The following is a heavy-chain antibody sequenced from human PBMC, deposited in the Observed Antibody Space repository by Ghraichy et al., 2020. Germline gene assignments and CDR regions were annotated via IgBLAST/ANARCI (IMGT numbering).Heavy chain of an antibody. Sequence: SETLSLTCTVSGGSISSYYWSWIRQPPGKGLEWIGYIYYSGSTNYNPSLKSRVTISVDTSKNQFSLKLSSVTAADTAVYYCARVGYCSSTSCSDLSFDIWGQGTMVTVSS. D-gene: IGHD2-2*01. V-gene: IGHV4-59*01. CDR1: GGSISSYY. J-gene: IGHJ3*02. CDR3: ARVGYCSSTSCSDLSFDI. CDR2: IYYSGST.